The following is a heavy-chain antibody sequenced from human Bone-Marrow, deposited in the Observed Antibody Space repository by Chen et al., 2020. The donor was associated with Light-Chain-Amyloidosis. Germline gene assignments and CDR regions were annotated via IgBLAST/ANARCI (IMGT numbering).Heavy chain of an antibody. V-gene: IGHV3-48*03. CDR3: ARGPIAAAFVGYFDY. D-gene: IGHD6-13*01. J-gene: IGHJ4*02. Sequence: EVQLVESGGGLVQPGGSLRLSCAASGFTFRSYEMNWVRQAPGKGPEWVSYISSSGSTIYYADSVKGRFTISRDNAKNSLYLQMNSLRAEDTAVYYCARGPIAAAFVGYFDYWGQGTLVTVSS. CDR2: ISSSGSTI. CDR1: GFTFRSYE.